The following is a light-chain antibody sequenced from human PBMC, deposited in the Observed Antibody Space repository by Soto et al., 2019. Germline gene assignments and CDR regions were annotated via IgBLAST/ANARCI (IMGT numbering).Light chain of an antibody. CDR2: EDN. J-gene: IGLJ3*02. Sequence: NFMLTQPHSVSESAGKTVTISCTRSSGSIASNDVQWYQQRPGSSPTTVIYEDNQRPSGVPDRFSGSIDRSSNSASLTISGLKTEDEADYYCQSYDFSNVWVFGGGTKLTVL. V-gene: IGLV6-57*01. CDR3: QSYDFSNVWV. CDR1: SGSIASND.